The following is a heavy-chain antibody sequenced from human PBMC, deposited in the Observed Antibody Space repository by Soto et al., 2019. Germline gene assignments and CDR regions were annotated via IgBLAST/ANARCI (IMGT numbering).Heavy chain of an antibody. CDR2: ISSSSSYI. CDR3: ARDSVPLAFDI. D-gene: IGHD2-2*01. CDR1: GSTFSSYS. Sequence: PGGSLRLSCAASGSTFSSYSMNWVRQAPGKGLEWVSSISSSSSYIYYADSVKGRFTISRDNAKNSLYLQMNSLRAEDTAVYYCARDSVPLAFDIWGQGTMVTVSS. J-gene: IGHJ3*02. V-gene: IGHV3-21*01.